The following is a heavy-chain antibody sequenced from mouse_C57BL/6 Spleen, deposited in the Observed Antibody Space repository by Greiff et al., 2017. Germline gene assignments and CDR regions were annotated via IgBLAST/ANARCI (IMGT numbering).Heavy chain of an antibody. CDR3: AKGGSMVTTRFDY. D-gene: IGHD2-2*01. Sequence: VQLLESGPELVKPGASVKISCKASGYAFSSSWMNWVKQRPGKGLEWIGRIYPGGGDTNYNGKFKGKATLTADKSSSTAYMQLSSLTSEDSAVYICAKGGSMVTTRFDYWGQGTTLTVS. CDR2: IYPGGGDT. J-gene: IGHJ2*01. CDR1: GYAFSSSW. V-gene: IGHV1-82*01.